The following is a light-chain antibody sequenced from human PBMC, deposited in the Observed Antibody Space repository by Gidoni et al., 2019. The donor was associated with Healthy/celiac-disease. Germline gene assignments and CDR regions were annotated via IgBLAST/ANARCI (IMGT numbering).Light chain of an antibody. V-gene: IGKV3-11*01. CDR1: QSVSSY. CDR3: QQRSNWLT. CDR2: DAS. J-gene: IGKJ4*01. Sequence: EIVLTQSPATLSLSPGERATLSCRASQSVSSYLAWYQQKPGQAPRLLSYDASNRATGIPARFSGSGSGTDFNLTISSLEPEDFAVYYGQQRSNWLTFGGGTKVEIK.